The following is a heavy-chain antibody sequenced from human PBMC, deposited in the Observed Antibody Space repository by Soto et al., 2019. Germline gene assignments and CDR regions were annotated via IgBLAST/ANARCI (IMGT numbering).Heavy chain of an antibody. J-gene: IGHJ6*02. CDR1: GGSISSYY. CDR2: IYYSGST. V-gene: IGHV4-59*01. CDR3: ARVTHYYYGMDF. Sequence: QVQLQESGPGLVKPSETLSLTCTVSGGSISSYYCSWIRQPPGKGLEWIGYIYYSGSTNYKPSLTRRLTISLSTSNNEFSMELSSVTAADPAVYYCARVTHYYYGMDFWGHGTTVTVSS.